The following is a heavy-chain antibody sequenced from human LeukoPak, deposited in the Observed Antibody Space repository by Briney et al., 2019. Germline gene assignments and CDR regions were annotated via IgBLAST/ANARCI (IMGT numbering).Heavy chain of an antibody. D-gene: IGHD6-19*01. Sequence: GGSLRLSCAASGFTFSSYAMGWVRQAPGKGLEWVSTISGSGSRTYYADSVKGRYTISRDSSTKMLYLQLNSLRAKDTAIYFCAARPPTAVAGPFDFWGQGTLVTVSS. CDR3: AARPPTAVAGPFDF. CDR1: GFTFSSYA. V-gene: IGHV3-23*01. J-gene: IGHJ4*02. CDR2: ISGSGSRT.